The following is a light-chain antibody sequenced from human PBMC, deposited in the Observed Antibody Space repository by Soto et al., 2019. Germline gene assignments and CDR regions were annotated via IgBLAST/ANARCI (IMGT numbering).Light chain of an antibody. CDR2: GAS. CDR3: QQYSSAPYT. V-gene: IGKV3-20*01. Sequence: GTLSLSAGERAILSCRASQSVNSQFLAWYQQKPGQAPRLLIYGASNRATGIPDRFSASGSGTDFTLIITKLEPEDIAVYYCQQYSSAPYTFGQGTKVDIK. CDR1: QSVNSQF. J-gene: IGKJ2*01.